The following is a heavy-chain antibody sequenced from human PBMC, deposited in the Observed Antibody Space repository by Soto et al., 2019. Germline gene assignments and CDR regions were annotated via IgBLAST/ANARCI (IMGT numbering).Heavy chain of an antibody. CDR2: IWYDGSNK. J-gene: IGHJ6*03. CDR1: GFTFSSYG. D-gene: IGHD3-3*01. V-gene: IGHV3-33*01. CDR3: ARGYYDFWSGYYIRLYYYYYYMDV. Sequence: GGSLRLSCAASGFTFSSYGMHWVRQAPGKGLEWVAVIWYDGSNKYYADSVKGRFTISRDNSKNTLYLQMNSLRAEDTAVYYCARGYYDFWSGYYIRLYYYYYYMDVWGKGTTVTVSS.